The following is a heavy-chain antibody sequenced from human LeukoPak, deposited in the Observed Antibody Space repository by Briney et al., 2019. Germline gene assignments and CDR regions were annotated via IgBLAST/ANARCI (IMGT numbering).Heavy chain of an antibody. J-gene: IGHJ4*02. V-gene: IGHV3-33*01. CDR3: ARASGSYDY. CDR1: GFTFSGYG. D-gene: IGHD1-26*01. Sequence: GRSLRLSCAASGFTFSGYGMHWVRQAPGKGPEWVAGIRQDGSNEDYADSVKGRFTISRDNSKNTLYLQMNNLRAEDTAVYYCARASGSYDYWGQGTLVTVSS. CDR2: IRQDGSNE.